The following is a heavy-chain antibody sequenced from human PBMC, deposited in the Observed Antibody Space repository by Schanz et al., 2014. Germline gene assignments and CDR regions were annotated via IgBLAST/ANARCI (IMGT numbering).Heavy chain of an antibody. CDR3: AKTPREYCNYDNCPNWFDS. V-gene: IGHV3-23*01. D-gene: IGHD2-15*01. J-gene: IGHJ5*01. CDR1: GFNFSDYA. CDR2: ISASGGTT. Sequence: EVHLLESGGGLVPPGGSLRLSCAASGFNFSDYAMCWVRQIPGKGLEWVSAISASGGTTYYADSVKGRFTISRDNSKNTLYLQMNSLRAEDTAVYYCAKTPREYCNYDNCPNWFDSWGQGTLVTASS.